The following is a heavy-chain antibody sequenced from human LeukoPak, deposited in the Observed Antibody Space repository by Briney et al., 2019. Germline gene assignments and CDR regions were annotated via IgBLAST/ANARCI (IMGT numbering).Heavy chain of an antibody. D-gene: IGHD4-17*01. CDR2: IWYDGGNK. V-gene: IGHV3-33*01. CDR3: ARASYGVLLDY. CDR1: GFTFSRYA. Sequence: GRSLRLSCAASGFTFSRYAMHWVRQAPGKGLEWVAVIWYDGGNKYYADSVKGRFTISRDNSKNTLYLQMNSLRTEDTAVYYCARASYGVLLDYWGQGTLVTVSS. J-gene: IGHJ4*02.